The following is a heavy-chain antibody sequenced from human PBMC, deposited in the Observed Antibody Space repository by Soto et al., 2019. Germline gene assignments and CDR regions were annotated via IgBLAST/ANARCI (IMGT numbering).Heavy chain of an antibody. J-gene: IGHJ6*02. CDR1: GGSISSGGFY. CDR2: IYYSGST. V-gene: IGHV4-31*03. Sequence: PXETLSLTCTVSGGSISSGGFYWSWIRQHPGKGLEWIGYIYYSGSTYYNPSLKSRVTISVDTSKNQFSLKLSSVTAADPAVYYCARGRAPWGMDVCGQRTTVTVSS. CDR3: ARGRAPWGMDV.